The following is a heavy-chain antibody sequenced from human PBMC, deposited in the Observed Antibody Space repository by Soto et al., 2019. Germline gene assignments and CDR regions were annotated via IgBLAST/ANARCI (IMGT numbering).Heavy chain of an antibody. CDR2: ISASGGLK. V-gene: IGHV3-23*01. D-gene: IGHD2-15*01. CDR1: GFTLTNYA. J-gene: IGHJ5*02. Sequence: ESVGDLRQPGGSLRLSCAASGFTLTNYAMTWVRQTPGKGLERVSGISASGGLKYYADSVQGRFTVSRDNSKNILYLQMDNLRDEDTALYYCAREVVAPSGWLDPWGQGTQVTVSS. CDR3: AREVVAPSGWLDP.